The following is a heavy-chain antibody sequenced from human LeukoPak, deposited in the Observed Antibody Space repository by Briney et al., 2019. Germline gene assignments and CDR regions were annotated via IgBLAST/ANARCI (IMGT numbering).Heavy chain of an antibody. CDR1: GGSFSGAF. D-gene: IGHD6-13*01. Sequence: SETLSLTCAVYGGSFSGAFWGWIRQSPGKGREWIGEIKHDGRTTYNPSLESRVTMSVDTSTNQISLEMTSVTAADTAVYYCACLIAAAAENCFDYWGQGTLVTVSS. CDR3: ACLIAAAAENCFDY. CDR2: IKHDGRT. J-gene: IGHJ4*02. V-gene: IGHV4-34*01.